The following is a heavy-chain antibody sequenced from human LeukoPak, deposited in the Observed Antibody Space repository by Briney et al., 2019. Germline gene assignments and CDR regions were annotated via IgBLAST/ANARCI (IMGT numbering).Heavy chain of an antibody. D-gene: IGHD3-3*01. CDR1: GGSISSSSYY. CDR2: IYYSGSS. J-gene: IGHJ3*02. Sequence: SETLSLTCTVSGGSISSSSYYWVWIRRPPGKGLEWIGSIYYSGSSYYNPSLKSRVTISVDTSKNLFSLKLSSVTAADTAVYYCARLGVTFDIWGQGTMVTVSS. CDR3: ARLGVTFDI. V-gene: IGHV4-39*01.